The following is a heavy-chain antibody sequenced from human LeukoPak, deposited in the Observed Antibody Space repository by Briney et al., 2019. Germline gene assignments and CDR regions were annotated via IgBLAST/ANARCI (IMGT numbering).Heavy chain of an antibody. Sequence: PSETLSLTCAVYGGSFSGYYWSWIRQPPGKGLEWIGEINHSGSANYNPSLKSRVTISVDTSKNQFSLKLSSVTAADTAVYYCARVFRWFDPWGQGTLVTVSS. CDR2: INHSGSA. CDR3: ARVFRWFDP. CDR1: GGSFSGYY. V-gene: IGHV4-34*01. J-gene: IGHJ5*02.